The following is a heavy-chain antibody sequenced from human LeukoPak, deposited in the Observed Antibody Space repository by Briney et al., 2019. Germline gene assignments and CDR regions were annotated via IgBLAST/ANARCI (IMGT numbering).Heavy chain of an antibody. J-gene: IGHJ4*02. CDR2: INWNGENI. V-gene: IGHV3-20*04. Sequence: PGGSLRLSCATSGFTFDDFGMAWVRQVPGKGPEWVSGINWNGENIAYRDSVKGRFTISRDNAKNTLYLQMNSLRVEDTAVYYCAGGRDRTELYFDSWGQGTLVTASS. D-gene: IGHD3/OR15-3a*01. CDR3: AGGRDRTELYFDS. CDR1: GFTFDDFG.